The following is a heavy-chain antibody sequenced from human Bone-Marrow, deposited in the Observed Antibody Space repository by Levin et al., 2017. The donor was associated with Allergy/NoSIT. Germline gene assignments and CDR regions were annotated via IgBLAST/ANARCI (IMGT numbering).Heavy chain of an antibody. D-gene: IGHD3-22*01. CDR2: VKSKTDGETI. V-gene: IGHV3-15*01. Sequence: GGSLRLSCEASGFTFTNAWMNWVRQAPGKGLEWVGRVKSKTDGETIDYAAPVKGRFTISRDDSKNTLYLQMHSLKTEDTAVYYCTTTLDTYYYDSSGHYYDSFDFWGQGTLVTVSS. CDR3: TTTLDTYYYDSSGHYYDSFDF. CDR1: GFTFTNAW. J-gene: IGHJ4*02.